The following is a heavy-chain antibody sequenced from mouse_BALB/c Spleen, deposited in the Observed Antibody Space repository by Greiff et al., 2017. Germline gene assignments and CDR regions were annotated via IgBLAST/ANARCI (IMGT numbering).Heavy chain of an antibody. D-gene: IGHD1-1*01. Sequence: VQLQQSGAELVRPGTSVKVSCKASGYAFTNYLIEWVKQRPGQGLEWIGVINPGSGGTNYNEKFKGKATLTADKSSSTAYMQLSSLTSDDSAVYFCARRTTDAMDYWGQGTTLTVSS. CDR3: ARRTTDAMDY. CDR2: INPGSGGT. J-gene: IGHJ2*01. V-gene: IGHV1-54*01. CDR1: GYAFTNYL.